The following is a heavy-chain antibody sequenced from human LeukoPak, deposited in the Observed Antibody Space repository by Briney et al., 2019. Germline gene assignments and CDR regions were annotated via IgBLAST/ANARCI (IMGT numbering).Heavy chain of an antibody. CDR1: GASTSSSRYY. J-gene: IGHJ3*01. Sequence: PSETLSLTCTVSGASTSSSRYYWDWVRQAPGKGLEWIGCFYYNGNTFYNPSLKNRVTVSVDTSKNQFSLELSSVTAADTAVYYCASRGAVTWATGETVWGLGTMVAVSS. V-gene: IGHV4-39*01. CDR3: ASRGAVTWATGETV. D-gene: IGHD3-10*01. CDR2: FYYNGNT.